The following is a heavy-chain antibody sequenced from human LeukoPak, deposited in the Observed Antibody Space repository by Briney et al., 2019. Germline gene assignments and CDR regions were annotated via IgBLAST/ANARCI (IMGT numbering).Heavy chain of an antibody. J-gene: IGHJ4*02. CDR3: ARGRGTLWFGELLRDYYFDY. Sequence: ASVKVSCKASGYTFTGYYMHWVRQAPGQGLEWMGWINPNSGGTNYAQKFQGRVIMTRDTSISTAYMELSRLRSDDTAVYYCARGRGTLWFGELLRDYYFDYWGQGTLVTVSS. CDR1: GYTFTGYY. CDR2: INPNSGGT. D-gene: IGHD3-10*01. V-gene: IGHV1-2*02.